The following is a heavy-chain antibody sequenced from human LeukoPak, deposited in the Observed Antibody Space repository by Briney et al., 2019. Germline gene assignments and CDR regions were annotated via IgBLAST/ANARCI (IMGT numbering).Heavy chain of an antibody. CDR3: ARSNGWYYY. J-gene: IGHJ4*02. D-gene: IGHD6-19*01. CDR1: GGSFSGYY. V-gene: IGHV4-34*01. CDR2: INHSGST. Sequence: SETLSLTCAVYGGSFSGYYWSWIRQPPGKGLEWIGEINHSGSTNYNPSLKSRVTISVDTSKNQFSLKLTSVTAADTAVYYCARSNGWYYYWGQGTLVTVSS.